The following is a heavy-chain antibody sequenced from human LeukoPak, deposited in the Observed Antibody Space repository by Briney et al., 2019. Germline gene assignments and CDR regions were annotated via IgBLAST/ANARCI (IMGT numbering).Heavy chain of an antibody. V-gene: IGHV4-31*03. D-gene: IGHD2-2*01. CDR2: IYYSGST. CDR1: GGSISSGGYY. CDR3: ARESPAICFDY. Sequence: SQTLPLTCTVSGGSISSGGYYWSWIRQHPGKGLEWIGYIYYSGSTYYNPSLKSRVTISVDTSKNQFSLKLSSVTAADTAVYYCARESPAICFDYWGQGTLVTVSS. J-gene: IGHJ4*02.